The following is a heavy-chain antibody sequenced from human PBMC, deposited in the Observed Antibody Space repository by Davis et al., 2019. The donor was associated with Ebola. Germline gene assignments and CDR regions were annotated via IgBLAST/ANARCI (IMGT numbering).Heavy chain of an antibody. CDR2: ITNDGTRT. J-gene: IGHJ5*01. Sequence: HTGGSLRLSCAASGFIFSDYWMNWVRQTPGKGLVWVSRITNDGTRTSYADSVQGRFTISRDNTRKSLYLQMSSLRVDDTAVYYCAKHEAAWFDFWGQGTLVTVSS. V-gene: IGHV3-74*01. CDR3: AKHEAAWFDF. CDR1: GFIFSDYW.